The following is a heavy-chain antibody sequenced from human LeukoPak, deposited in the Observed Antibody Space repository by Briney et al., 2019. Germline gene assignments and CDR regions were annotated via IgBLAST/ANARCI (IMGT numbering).Heavy chain of an antibody. CDR3: AKDYSSSSGGGFDY. V-gene: IGHV3-30*02. Sequence: GGSLRLSCAASGFTFSSYGMHWVRQAPGKGLEWVAFIRYDGGNKYYADSVKGRFTISRDNSKNTLYLQMNSLRAEDTAVYYCAKDYSSSSGGGFDYWGQGTLVTVSS. J-gene: IGHJ4*02. CDR1: GFTFSSYG. D-gene: IGHD6-6*01. CDR2: IRYDGGNK.